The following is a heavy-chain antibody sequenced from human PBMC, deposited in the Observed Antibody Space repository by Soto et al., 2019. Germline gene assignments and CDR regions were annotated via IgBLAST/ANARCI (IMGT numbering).Heavy chain of an antibody. V-gene: IGHV4-39*01. D-gene: IGHD2-15*01. Sequence: QLQLQESGPGLVKPSETLSLTCTVSGGSISSSSYYWGWIRQPPGKGLEWIGSIYYSGSTYYNPSLRRRVTISVDTSTSQFSLKLSSVTAADTAVYYGARHSKGSAPVDYWGQGTLVTVSS. CDR2: IYYSGST. CDR1: GGSISSSSYY. J-gene: IGHJ4*02. CDR3: ARHSKGSAPVDY.